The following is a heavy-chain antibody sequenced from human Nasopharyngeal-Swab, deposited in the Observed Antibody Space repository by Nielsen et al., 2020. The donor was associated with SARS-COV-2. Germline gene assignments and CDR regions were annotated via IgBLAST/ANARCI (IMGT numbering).Heavy chain of an antibody. D-gene: IGHD4-11*01. V-gene: IGHV3-15*01. CDR2: IKSKTDGGTT. Sequence: WLRRPPGKGLEWVGRIKSKTDGGTTDYAAPVKGRFTISRDDSKNTLYLQMNSLKTEDTAVYYCTTDFTITISYHYYGMDVWGQGTTVTVSS. CDR3: TTDFTITISYHYYGMDV. J-gene: IGHJ6*02.